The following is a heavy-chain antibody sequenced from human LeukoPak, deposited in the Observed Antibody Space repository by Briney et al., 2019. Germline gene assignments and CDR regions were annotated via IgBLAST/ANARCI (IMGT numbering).Heavy chain of an antibody. CDR2: IDPSDSYP. J-gene: IGHJ4*02. D-gene: IGHD6-19*01. V-gene: IGHV5-10-1*01. CDR3: ARHVGSSGWFYN. Sequence: GESLKISCRGAADSFTSSWISWVRQMPGKGLEWMGKIDPSDSYPNYSPSFQGHVTISADKSISTAYLQWSSLKASDTAMYYCARHVGSSGWFYNWGQGTLVTVSS. CDR1: ADSFTSSW.